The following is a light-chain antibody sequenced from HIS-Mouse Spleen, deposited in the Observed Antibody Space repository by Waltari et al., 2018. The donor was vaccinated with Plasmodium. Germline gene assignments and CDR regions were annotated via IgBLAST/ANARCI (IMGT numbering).Light chain of an antibody. CDR1: ALPKKY. CDR2: EDI. V-gene: IGLV3-10*01. CDR3: YSTDSSGNHRV. Sequence: SYELTPPPSVSVSPGQTARITCPGDALPKKYAYWYQQKSGQAPVLVSYEDIKRPSGIPERFSGSSSGTMATLTISGAQVEDEADYYCYSTDSSGNHRVFGGGTKLTVL. J-gene: IGLJ3*02.